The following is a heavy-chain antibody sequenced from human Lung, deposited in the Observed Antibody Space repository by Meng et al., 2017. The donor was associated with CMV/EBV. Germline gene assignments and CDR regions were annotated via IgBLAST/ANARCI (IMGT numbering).Heavy chain of an antibody. Sequence: GESXNISCAASGFTVRNNYMSWVRQAPGKGLEWVSVIYIGGYTYYADSVKGRFTISRDNSKDTLYLQMNSLRAEDTAVYYCEREGYCSRTTCSSYYYYGMDVXGQGXTVTVSS. J-gene: IGHJ6*02. CDR1: GFTVRNNY. CDR3: EREGYCSRTTCSSYYYYGMDV. CDR2: IYIGGYT. D-gene: IGHD2-2*01. V-gene: IGHV3-53*01.